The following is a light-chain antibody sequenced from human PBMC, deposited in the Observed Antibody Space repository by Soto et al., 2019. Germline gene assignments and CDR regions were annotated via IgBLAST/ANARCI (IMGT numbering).Light chain of an antibody. J-gene: IGKJ5*01. CDR3: QHRIIWPVS. CDR2: GAS. V-gene: IGKV3-11*01. Sequence: EIVLTQSPATLSLSPVERATLSCMASQSVSSYLAWYQQKPGQAPRLLIYGASTRATGIPARFSGSGSGTDLTLTISSLEPEDFAVYYCQHRIIWPVSFGQGTRLEIK. CDR1: QSVSSY.